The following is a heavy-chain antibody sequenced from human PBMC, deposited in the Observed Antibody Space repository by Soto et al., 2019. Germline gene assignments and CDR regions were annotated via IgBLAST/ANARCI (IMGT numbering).Heavy chain of an antibody. CDR1: GFTFDDYA. CDR2: ISWNSGSI. J-gene: IGHJ6*02. Sequence: GGSLRLSCAASGFTFDDYAMHWVRQAPGKGLEWVSGISWNSGSIGYADSVKGRFTISRDNAKNSLYLQMNSLRAEDTALYYCAKAMDGSGSYYGLYYYYGMDVWGQGTTVTVSS. V-gene: IGHV3-9*01. D-gene: IGHD3-10*01. CDR3: AKAMDGSGSYYGLYYYYGMDV.